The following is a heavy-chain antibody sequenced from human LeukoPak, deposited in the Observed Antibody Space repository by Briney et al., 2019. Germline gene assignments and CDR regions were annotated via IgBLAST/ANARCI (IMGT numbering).Heavy chain of an antibody. D-gene: IGHD3-3*01. CDR1: GGTFSSYA. Sequence: GASVKVSCKASGGTFSSYAISWVRQAPGQGLEWMGGIIPIFGTANYAQKFQGRVTITADKSTSTAYMELSSLRSEDTAVYYCARDYFRPDYDFWSGYYRDYYYMDVWGKGTTVTVSS. J-gene: IGHJ6*03. CDR2: IIPIFGTA. CDR3: ARDYFRPDYDFWSGYYRDYYYMDV. V-gene: IGHV1-69*06.